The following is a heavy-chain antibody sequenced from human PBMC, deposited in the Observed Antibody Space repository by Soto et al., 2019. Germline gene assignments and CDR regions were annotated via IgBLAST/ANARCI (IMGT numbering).Heavy chain of an antibody. CDR1: GGTFSSYA. Sequence: QVPLVQSGAEVKKPGSSVKVSCKASGGTFSSYAISWVRQAPGQGLEWMGGIIPIFGTANYAQKFQGRVTITADKSTSTAYMGLSSLGSKDPAVYYCARLDPYYGSGSPTDYWAREPWSRLL. J-gene: IGHJ4*02. V-gene: IGHV1-69*06. CDR2: IIPIFGTA. CDR3: ARLDPYYGSGSPTDY. D-gene: IGHD3-10*01.